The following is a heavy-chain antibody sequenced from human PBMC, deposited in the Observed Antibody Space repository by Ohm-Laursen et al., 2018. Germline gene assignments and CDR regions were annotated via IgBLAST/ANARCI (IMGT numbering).Heavy chain of an antibody. CDR2: IYYSGST. V-gene: IGHV4-59*01. D-gene: IGHD3-22*01. CDR3: ARELAYYDSSGLDAFDI. CDR1: SVSISSYY. Sequence: TLSLTGAVSSVSISSYYWTWIRQPPGQGLEWIGYIYYSGSTNYSPSLRSRVTISLDTSKNQFSLKLSSVTAADTAVYYCARELAYYDSSGLDAFDIWGQGTMVTVSS. J-gene: IGHJ3*02.